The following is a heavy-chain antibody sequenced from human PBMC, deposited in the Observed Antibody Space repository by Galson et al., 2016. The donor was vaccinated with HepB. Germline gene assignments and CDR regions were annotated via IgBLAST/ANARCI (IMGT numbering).Heavy chain of an antibody. CDR1: GNTFTGDY. CDR2: INPHSGST. CDR3: ASSGYSSDLNY. V-gene: IGHV1-2*06. Sequence: SVKVSCKASGNTFTGDYLHWVRQAPGRGLEWMGRINPHSGSTVYEQKFRGRITMTRDTAIGTAYMELNRRTSDDTAVYFCASSGYSSDLNYWGQGTLVTVSS. D-gene: IGHD3-22*01. J-gene: IGHJ4*02.